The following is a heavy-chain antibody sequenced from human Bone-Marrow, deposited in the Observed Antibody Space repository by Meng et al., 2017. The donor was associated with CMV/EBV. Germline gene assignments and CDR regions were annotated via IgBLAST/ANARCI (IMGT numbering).Heavy chain of an antibody. D-gene: IGHD2-15*01. CDR2: INWNGGST. CDR1: GFTFDDYG. CDR3: ARDIRSQAAGWVDP. V-gene: IGHV3-20*01. Sequence: GGSLRLSCAASGFTFDDYGMSWVRQAPGKGLEWVSGINWNGGSTGYADSVKGRFTISRDNAKNSLYLQMNSLRAEDTALYHCARDIRSQAAGWVDPWGQGTLVTVSS. J-gene: IGHJ5*02.